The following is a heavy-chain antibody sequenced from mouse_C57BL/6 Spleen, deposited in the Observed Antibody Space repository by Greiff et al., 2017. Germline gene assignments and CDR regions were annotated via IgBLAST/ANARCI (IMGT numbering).Heavy chain of an antibody. CDR2: ISSGSSTI. V-gene: IGHV5-17*01. CDR1: GFPFSDYG. D-gene: IGHD1-1*02. J-gene: IGHJ2*01. CDR3: ARDYAFYFDY. Sequence: DVKLVESGGGLVKPGGSLKLSCAASGFPFSDYGMHWVRQAPEKGLEWVAYISSGSSTIYYADTVKGRFTISRDNAKNTLFLQITSLRSDDTAMYYCARDYAFYFDYWGQGTTLTVSS.